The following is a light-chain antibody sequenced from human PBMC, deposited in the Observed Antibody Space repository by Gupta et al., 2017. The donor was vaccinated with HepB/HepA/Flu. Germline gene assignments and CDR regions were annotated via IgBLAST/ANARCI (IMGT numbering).Light chain of an antibody. CDR1: SSDVGSYNL. CDR2: EVS. CDR3: CSYARSSTWV. Sequence: QSALTQPASVSVSPGQSITISCTGTSSDVGSYNLVSWYQQHPGEAPKVMIYEVSKRPSGVSTRFSGSKAGNTASLTISGLQAEDEADYYCCSYARSSTWVFGGGTKLTVL. J-gene: IGLJ3*02. V-gene: IGLV2-23*02.